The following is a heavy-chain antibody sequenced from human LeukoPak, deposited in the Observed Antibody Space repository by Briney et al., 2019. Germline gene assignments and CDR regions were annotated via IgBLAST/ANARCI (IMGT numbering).Heavy chain of an antibody. Sequence: PGRSLRLSCAASGFTFSSYSMNWVRQAPGKGLEWVSYISSSSTIYYADSVKGRFTISRDNAKNSLYLQMNSLRDEDTAVYYCARSSGALDYWGQGTLVTVSS. J-gene: IGHJ4*02. D-gene: IGHD2-15*01. CDR1: GFTFSSYS. CDR2: ISSSSTI. CDR3: ARSSGALDY. V-gene: IGHV3-48*02.